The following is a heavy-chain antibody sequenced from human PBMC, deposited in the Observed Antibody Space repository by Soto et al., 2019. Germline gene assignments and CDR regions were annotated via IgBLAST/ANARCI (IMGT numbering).Heavy chain of an antibody. V-gene: IGHV3-30*04. CDR2: ISFDGSDE. Sequence: PGGSLRLSCAASGFTFSIYAMHWVRQAPGKGLEWVAVISFDGSDEYYVDSVKGRFTVSRDNSKNTLYLQMNSLRAEDTAVYYCARDRLRLSGANMDVWGQGTTVTVSS. CDR3: ARDRLRLSGANMDV. D-gene: IGHD2-21*02. CDR1: GFTFSIYA. J-gene: IGHJ6*02.